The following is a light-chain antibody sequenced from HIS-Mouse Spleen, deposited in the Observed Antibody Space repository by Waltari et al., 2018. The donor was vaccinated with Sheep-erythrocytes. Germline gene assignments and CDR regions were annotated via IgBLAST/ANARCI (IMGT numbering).Light chain of an antibody. CDR2: DVS. Sequence: QSALTQPRSVSGSPGQSVTISGTGTSSDVGGFNYVPRYQHHPGKAPKLMIYDVSKRPSGVPDRFSGSKSGNTASLTISGLQAEDEADYYCCSYAGSYTFWVFGGGTRLTVL. CDR3: CSYAGSYTFWV. J-gene: IGLJ3*02. V-gene: IGLV2-11*01. CDR1: SSDVGGFNY.